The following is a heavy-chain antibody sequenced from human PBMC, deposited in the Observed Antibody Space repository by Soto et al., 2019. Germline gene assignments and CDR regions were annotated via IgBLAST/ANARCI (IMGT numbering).Heavy chain of an antibody. CDR3: SIIPVDTYMTYWVDP. V-gene: IGHV4-61*08. Sequence: SEKLSHTSTVSGDSVTSGDYYWSWIRQPPGKGLEWIGYIYYSGNTNYSPSLKSRVAISLDTSHNQFSLKLSSVTAADTAVYFCSIIPVDTYMTYWVDPWGKGTLVTVS. CDR1: GDSVTSGDYY. CDR2: IYYSGNT. D-gene: IGHD5-18*01. J-gene: IGHJ5*01.